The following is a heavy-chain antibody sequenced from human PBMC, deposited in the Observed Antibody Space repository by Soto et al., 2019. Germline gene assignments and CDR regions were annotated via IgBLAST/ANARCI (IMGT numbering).Heavy chain of an antibody. Sequence: SETLSLTCAVYGGSFSGYYWSWIRQPPGKGLEWIGEIKHSGSTNYDPSLKSRVTMSVDTSKNQFSLKLSSVTAADTAVYYCARGSSKLGSGPGGYWGQGTLLNVSS. D-gene: IGHD6-6*01. V-gene: IGHV4-34*01. J-gene: IGHJ4*02. CDR2: IKHSGST. CDR1: GGSFSGYY. CDR3: ARGSSKLGSGPGGY.